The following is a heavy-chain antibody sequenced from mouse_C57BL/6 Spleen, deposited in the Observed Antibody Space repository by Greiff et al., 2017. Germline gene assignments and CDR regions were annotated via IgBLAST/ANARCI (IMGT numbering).Heavy chain of an antibody. CDR3: ARSKGYGSPGYFDV. Sequence: QVQLQQSGAELVKPGASVKLSCKASGYTFTSYWMHWVKQRPGQGLEWIGMIHPESGSTNYNEKLKSKATLTVDESSSTAYMQLSSLTSEDSAVYYCARSKGYGSPGYFDVWGTGTTVTVSS. CDR1: GYTFTSYW. CDR2: IHPESGST. D-gene: IGHD2-1*01. V-gene: IGHV1-64*01. J-gene: IGHJ1*03.